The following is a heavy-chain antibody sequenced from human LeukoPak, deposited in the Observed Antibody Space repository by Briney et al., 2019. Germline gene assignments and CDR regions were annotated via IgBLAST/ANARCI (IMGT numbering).Heavy chain of an antibody. CDR1: GYTFTSYG. Sequence: ASVKVSCKASGYTFTSYGISWVRQAPGQGLEWMGWISAYNGNTNYAQKLQGRVTMTTDTSTCTAYMELRSLRSDDTAVYYCAREGYYYDSSGYSLYYFDYWGQGTLVTVSS. V-gene: IGHV1-18*01. CDR2: ISAYNGNT. D-gene: IGHD3-22*01. J-gene: IGHJ4*02. CDR3: AREGYYYDSSGYSLYYFDY.